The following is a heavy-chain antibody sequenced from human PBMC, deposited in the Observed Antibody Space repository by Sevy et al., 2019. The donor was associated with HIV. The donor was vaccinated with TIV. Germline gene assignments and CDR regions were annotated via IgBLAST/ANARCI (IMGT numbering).Heavy chain of an antibody. CDR3: ARGEMATIMVQY. D-gene: IGHD5-12*01. CDR1: GFTFSSYA. Sequence: GGSLRLSCAASGFTFSSYAMHWVRQAPAKGLEWVAVISYDGSNKYYADSVKGRFTISRDNSKNTLYLQMNSLRAEDTAVYYCARGEMATIMVQYWGQGTLVTVSS. CDR2: ISYDGSNK. V-gene: IGHV3-30-3*01. J-gene: IGHJ4*02.